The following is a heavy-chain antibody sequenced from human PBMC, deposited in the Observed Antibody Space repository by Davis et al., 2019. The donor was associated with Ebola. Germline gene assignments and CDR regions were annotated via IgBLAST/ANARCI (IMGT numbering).Heavy chain of an antibody. CDR2: IRDSGGRI. J-gene: IGHJ2*01. V-gene: IGHV3-23*01. Sequence: GESLKISCAASGFTFTSYAVSWVRQAPGKGLEWVSAIRDSGGRIYYADSVKGRFTISRDNSKNTLYLQMNSLRAEDTAVYYCAKDRAAVADWYFDLWGRGTLVTVSS. CDR1: GFTFTSYA. D-gene: IGHD6-19*01. CDR3: AKDRAAVADWYFDL.